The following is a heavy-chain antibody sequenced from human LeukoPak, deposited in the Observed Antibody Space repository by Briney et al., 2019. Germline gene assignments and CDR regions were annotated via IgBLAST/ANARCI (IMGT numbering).Heavy chain of an antibody. J-gene: IGHJ4*02. CDR2: ISFGDSDT. D-gene: IGHD6-19*01. V-gene: IGHV5-51*01. CDR1: GYSFTSYW. CDR3: ARHSSGWYLDH. Sequence: GESLKISCKGSGYSFTSYWIGWVRQMPGKGLERMGIISFGDSDTRYSPSFQGQVTISADKSISTAYLQWSSLKVSDTAMYYCARHSSGWYLDHWGQGTLVTVSS.